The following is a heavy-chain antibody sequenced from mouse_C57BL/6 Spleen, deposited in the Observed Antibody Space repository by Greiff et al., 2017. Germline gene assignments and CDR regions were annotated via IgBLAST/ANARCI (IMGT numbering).Heavy chain of an antibody. Sequence: EVKVVESGGGLVQPGGSLKLSCAASGFTFSDYGMAWVRQAPRKGPEWVAFISNLAYSIYYADTVTGRFTISRENAKNTLYLEMSSLRSEDTAMYYCARPLDYYGSSYGGFAYWGQGTLVTVSA. CDR2: ISNLAYSI. CDR1: GFTFSDYG. D-gene: IGHD1-1*01. V-gene: IGHV5-15*01. J-gene: IGHJ3*01. CDR3: ARPLDYYGSSYGGFAY.